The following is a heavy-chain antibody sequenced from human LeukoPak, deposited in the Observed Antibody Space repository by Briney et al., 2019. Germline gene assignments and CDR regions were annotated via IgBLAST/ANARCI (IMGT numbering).Heavy chain of an antibody. J-gene: IGHJ6*02. CDR3: ARDWHSSGWSIYYYYGMDV. Sequence: ASVKLSCRASGYTFTSYYMHWVRQARGQGLEWMVIINRSCGSTSYAQKFQGRVTMTRDTSTSTVYMELSSLRSEDTAVYYCARDWHSSGWSIYYYYGMDVWGQGTTVTVSS. CDR1: GYTFTSYY. CDR2: INRSCGST. D-gene: IGHD6-19*01. V-gene: IGHV1-46*01.